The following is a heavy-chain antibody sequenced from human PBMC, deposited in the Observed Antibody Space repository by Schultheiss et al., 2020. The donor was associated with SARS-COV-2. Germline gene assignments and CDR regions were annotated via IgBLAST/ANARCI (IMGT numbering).Heavy chain of an antibody. D-gene: IGHD4/OR15-4a*01. CDR2: ISSSSSYT. Sequence: GGSLRLSCAASGFTFSDYYMSWIRQAPGKGLEWVSYISSSSSYTNYADSVKGRFTISRDKSKNTLYLQMKSLRVEDTAMYYCAKGGGTNFWYYGMDVWGQGTTVTVSS. V-gene: IGHV3-11*05. CDR1: GFTFSDYY. J-gene: IGHJ6*02. CDR3: AKGGGTNFWYYGMDV.